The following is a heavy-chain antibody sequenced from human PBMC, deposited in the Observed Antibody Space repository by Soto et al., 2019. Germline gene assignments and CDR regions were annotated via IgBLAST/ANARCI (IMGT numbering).Heavy chain of an antibody. V-gene: IGHV4-34*01. Sequence: PSETLSLTCAVYGGSFSGYYWSWIRQPPGKGLEWIGEINHSGSTNYNPSLKSRVTISVDTSKNQFSLKLSSVTAADTAVYYCARGRRLMTTVTKFDYWGQGTLVTVSS. D-gene: IGHD4-17*01. CDR1: GGSFSGYY. CDR2: INHSGST. J-gene: IGHJ4*02. CDR3: ARGRRLMTTVTKFDY.